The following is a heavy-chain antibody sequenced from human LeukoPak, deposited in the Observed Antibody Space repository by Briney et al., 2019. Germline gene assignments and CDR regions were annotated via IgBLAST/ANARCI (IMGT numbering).Heavy chain of an antibody. CDR2: IYHSGST. D-gene: IGHD3-10*01. CDR1: GASISRGGYS. J-gene: IGHJ4*02. V-gene: IGHV4-30-2*01. Sequence: PSETLSLTCDVSGASISRGGYSWSWIRQPPGKGLEWIGYIYHSGSTYYNPSLKSRVTISMDRSKSQFSLKLSSVTAADTAVYYCARHLYGSGSPLDYWGQGILVTVSS. CDR3: ARHLYGSGSPLDY.